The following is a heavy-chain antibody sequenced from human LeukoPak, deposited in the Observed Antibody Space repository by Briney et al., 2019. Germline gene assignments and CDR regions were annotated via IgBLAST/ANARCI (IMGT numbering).Heavy chain of an antibody. D-gene: IGHD6-19*01. J-gene: IGHJ4*02. V-gene: IGHV4-59*08. Sequence: EPSETLSLTCTVSGGSISPYYWSWIRQPPGKGLEWIGYIYYSGSGGTNHNPSLKSRVTISVDTSKNQFSLNLSSVTAADTAVYYCARHAVYAGSGWSFDYWGQGTLVTVSS. CDR1: GGSISPYY. CDR3: ARHAVYAGSGWSFDY. CDR2: IYYSGSGGT.